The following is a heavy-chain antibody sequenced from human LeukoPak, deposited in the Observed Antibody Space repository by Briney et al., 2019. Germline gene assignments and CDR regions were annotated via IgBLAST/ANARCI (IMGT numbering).Heavy chain of an antibody. CDR1: GFTFSSYA. Sequence: GGSLRLSCAASGFTFSSYAMHWVRQAPGKGLEWVAVISYDGSNKYYADSVKGRFTISRDNSKNTLYLQMNSLRAEDTAVYYCARAPPSTSPKYCSGGSCYGYFQHWGQGTLVTVSS. J-gene: IGHJ1*01. CDR3: ARAPPSTSPKYCSGGSCYGYFQH. CDR2: ISYDGSNK. V-gene: IGHV3-30-3*01. D-gene: IGHD2-15*01.